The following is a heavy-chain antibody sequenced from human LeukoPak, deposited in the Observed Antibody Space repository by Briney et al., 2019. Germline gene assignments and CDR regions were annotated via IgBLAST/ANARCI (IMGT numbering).Heavy chain of an antibody. CDR1: GGSISSYY. D-gene: IGHD1-26*01. Sequence: SETLSLTCTVSGGSISSYYWSWIRQPPGKGLEWIGYIYYSGGTNYNPSLKSRVTISVDTSKNQFSLKLSSVTAADTAVYYCARDIVGATDYWGQGTLVTVSS. CDR3: ARDIVGATDY. CDR2: IYYSGGT. J-gene: IGHJ4*02. V-gene: IGHV4-59*01.